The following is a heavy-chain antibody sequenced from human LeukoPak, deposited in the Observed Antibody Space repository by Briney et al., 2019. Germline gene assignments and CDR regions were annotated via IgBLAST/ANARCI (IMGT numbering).Heavy chain of an antibody. CDR2: ISSSSNYI. CDR1: GFRFSDYS. Sequence: GGSLRLSCAASGFRFSDYSMNWVRQAPGKGLEWVSFISSSSNYIYYADSVKGRFTISRDTSENTVYLQMNSLRADDTAVYYCARRQDDSPLGYWGQGTLVTVSS. V-gene: IGHV3-21*04. CDR3: ARRQDDSPLGY. D-gene: IGHD3-9*01. J-gene: IGHJ4*02.